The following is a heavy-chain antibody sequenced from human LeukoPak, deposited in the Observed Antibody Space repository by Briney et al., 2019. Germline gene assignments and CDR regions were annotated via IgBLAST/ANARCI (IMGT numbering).Heavy chain of an antibody. V-gene: IGHV4-39*01. Sequence: SETLSLTCTVSGGSISSSSYYWGWIRQPPGKGLEWIGSIYYSGSTYYNPSLKSRVTISVDTSKNQFSLKLSSVTAADTAVYYCATVAGDYLTVGDCWGQGTLVTVSS. J-gene: IGHJ4*02. CDR3: ATVAGDYLTVGDC. CDR2: IYYSGST. D-gene: IGHD4-17*01. CDR1: GGSISSSSYY.